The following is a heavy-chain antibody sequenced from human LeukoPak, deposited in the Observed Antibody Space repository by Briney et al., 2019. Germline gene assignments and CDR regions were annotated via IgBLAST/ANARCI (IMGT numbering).Heavy chain of an antibody. CDR3: ARVGRGVVTSNWFDH. Sequence: PSETLSLTCTVSGDSLNTYYWTWIRQTPGKELEWIGFVASSGTSNYNPSLKSRVSISIDTSKNQFSLALTSATPADTAVYYCARVGRGVVTSNWFDHWGQGTLVSVSS. CDR2: VASSGTS. D-gene: IGHD2-21*02. J-gene: IGHJ5*02. CDR1: GDSLNTYY. V-gene: IGHV4-59*01.